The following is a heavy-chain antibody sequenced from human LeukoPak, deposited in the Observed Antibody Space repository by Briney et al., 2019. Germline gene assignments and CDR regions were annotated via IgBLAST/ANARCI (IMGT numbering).Heavy chain of an antibody. D-gene: IGHD3-10*01. CDR2: IRSKAYGGTT. CDR3: TREQVVRGVIITIFDYYYYMDV. J-gene: IGHJ6*03. V-gene: IGHV3-49*04. CDR1: GFTFGDYA. Sequence: GGSLRLSCTASGFTFGDYAMSWVRQAPGKGLEWVGFIRSKAYGGTTEYAASVKGRFTISRDDSKSIAYLQMNSLKTEDTAVYYCTREQVVRGVIITIFDYYYYMDVWGKGTTVIISS.